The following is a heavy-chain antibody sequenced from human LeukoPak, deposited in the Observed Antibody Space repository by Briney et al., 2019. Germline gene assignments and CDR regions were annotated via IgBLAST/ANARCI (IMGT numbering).Heavy chain of an antibody. D-gene: IGHD3-10*02. V-gene: IGHV3-48*04. CDR3: AELGITMIGDV. CDR2: ISSSGSTI. J-gene: IGHJ6*04. CDR1: GFTFSSYG. Sequence: GGSLRLSCAASGFTFSSYGMSWVRQAPGKGLEWVSYISSSGSTIYYADSVKGRFTISRDNAKNSLYLQMNSLRAEDTAVYYCAELGITMIGDVWGKGTTVTISS.